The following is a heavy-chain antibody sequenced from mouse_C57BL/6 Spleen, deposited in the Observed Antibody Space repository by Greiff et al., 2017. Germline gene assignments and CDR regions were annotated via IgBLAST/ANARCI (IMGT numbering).Heavy chain of an antibody. CDR2: IYPRSGNT. CDR1: GYTFTSYG. CDR3: ARSEDGYYGYFDY. J-gene: IGHJ2*01. D-gene: IGHD2-3*01. Sequence: VQLQQSGAELVRPGASVKLSCKASGYTFTSYGISWVKQRTGQGLEWIGEIYPRSGNTNYNEKFKGKATLTADKSSSTAYMELRSLTSEDSAVXFGARSEDGYYGYFDYWGQGTTLTVSA. V-gene: IGHV1-81*01.